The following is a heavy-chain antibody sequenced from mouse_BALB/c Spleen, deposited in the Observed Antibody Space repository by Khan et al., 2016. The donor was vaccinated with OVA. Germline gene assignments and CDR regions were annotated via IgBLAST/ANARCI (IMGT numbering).Heavy chain of an antibody. CDR2: ISDGGSYT. V-gene: IGHV5-4*02. J-gene: IGHJ3*01. CDR3: ARGYYGNPFAY. D-gene: IGHD2-1*01. Sequence: EVELVESGGGLVKPGGSLKLSCAASGFTFSDYYMYWVRQTPEKRLVWVATISDGGSYTYYPDSVKGRFTISRDDAKNNLYLQMSSLKSEDTAMYYCARGYYGNPFAYWGQGTLVTVSA. CDR1: GFTFSDYY.